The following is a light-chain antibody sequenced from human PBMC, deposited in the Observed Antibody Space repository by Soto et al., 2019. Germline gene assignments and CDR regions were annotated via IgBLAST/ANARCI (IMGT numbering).Light chain of an antibody. J-gene: IGKJ1*01. CDR2: GAS. CDR3: QQYGSSPRT. Sequence: EIVLTQSPGTLSLSPGERATLSCRASPSVSSSYLAWYQQKPGQAPRLLIYGASSRATGIPDRFSGSGSVTDFTLTISRLETEDWAVYYWQQYGSSPRTFGQGTMVEIK. V-gene: IGKV3-20*01. CDR1: PSVSSSY.